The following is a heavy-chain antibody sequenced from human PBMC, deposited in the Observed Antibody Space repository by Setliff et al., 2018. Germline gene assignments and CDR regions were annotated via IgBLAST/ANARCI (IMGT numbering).Heavy chain of an antibody. CDR3: ARAPGRNIRGDY. V-gene: IGHV4-4*02. J-gene: IGHJ4*02. Sequence: PSETLSLTCTVSGESIRSNNWWNWVRQPPGKGLESIGDIYQSGTTNYNPSLKSRVTISADTSKNQFSLKLKSVTAADTAVYYCARAPGRNIRGDYWGQGALVTVSS. D-gene: IGHD3-10*01. CDR2: IYQSGTT. CDR1: GESIRSNNW.